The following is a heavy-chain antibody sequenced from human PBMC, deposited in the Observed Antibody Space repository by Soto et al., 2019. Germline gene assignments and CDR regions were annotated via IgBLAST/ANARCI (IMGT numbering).Heavy chain of an antibody. CDR2: INHSGST. CDR1: GGSFSGYY. J-gene: IGHJ5*02. D-gene: IGHD6-19*01. V-gene: IGHV4-34*01. Sequence: SETLSLTCAVFGGSFSGYYWNWIRQPPGKGLEWIGEINHSGSTNYNPSLKSRVTISVDTSKNQFSLKLSSVTAADTAVYYCARNSRRAGRYNWFDPWGQGTLVTVSS. CDR3: ARNSRRAGRYNWFDP.